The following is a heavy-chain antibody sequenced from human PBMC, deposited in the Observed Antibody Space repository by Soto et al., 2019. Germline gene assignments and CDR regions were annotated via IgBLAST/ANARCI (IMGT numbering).Heavy chain of an antibody. CDR3: ARDTHEFWSSYFFDP. CDR2: ISAYNGQT. Sequence: GASVPVSCQACGYPFDMYGINWVRPAPAQRHEWMGWISAYNGQTDYAQNFQGRVTMATDTSTNTAYMELRNLRSGDTAVYDCARDTHEFWSSYFFDPWGPGTLVTVSS. CDR1: GYPFDMYG. V-gene: IGHV1-18*01. J-gene: IGHJ5*02. D-gene: IGHD3-3*01.